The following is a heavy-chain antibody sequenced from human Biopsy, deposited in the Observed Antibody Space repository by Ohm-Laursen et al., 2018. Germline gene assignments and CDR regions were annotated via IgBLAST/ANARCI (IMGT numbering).Heavy chain of an antibody. J-gene: IGHJ4*02. CDR3: AADINVWNVNY. CDR1: GYTLTELS. D-gene: IGHD1-1*01. CDR2: FAPENGKT. V-gene: IGHV1-24*01. Sequence: ASVKVSCKASGYTLTELSMHWVRQAPGKGLEWMGGFAPENGKTVYAQNFQARVSMTEDTSTDTAYMELRSLRSEDTAVYYCAADINVWNVNYWGQGTQVIVAS.